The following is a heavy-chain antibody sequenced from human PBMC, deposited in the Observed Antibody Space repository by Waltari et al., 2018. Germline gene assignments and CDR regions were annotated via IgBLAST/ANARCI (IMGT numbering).Heavy chain of an antibody. V-gene: IGHV4-39*01. CDR2: ISYPGAT. Sequence: QLQLQESGPGLVMPSETLSLTCGVSAGSITPNRHYWAWIRQAPGQGLEWVGTISYPGATYNSPSLTSRVTMSRDTSKNQLSLKLGSVTAADTAVYYCATYIGASIGTAAFDVWGRGTMVIVSS. J-gene: IGHJ3*01. CDR1: AGSITPNRHY. D-gene: IGHD5-12*01. CDR3: ATYIGASIGTAAFDV.